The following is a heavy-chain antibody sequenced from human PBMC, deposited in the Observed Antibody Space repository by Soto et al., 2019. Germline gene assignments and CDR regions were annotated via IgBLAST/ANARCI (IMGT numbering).Heavy chain of an antibody. Sequence: QVTLKESGPVLVNPTETLTLTCTVSGFSLSNARMGVSWIRQPPGKALEWLAHIFSNDEKSYSTSLKSRLTISKDTSKSQVVLTMTNMDPVDTATYYCARSSLAERDWNYFDYWGQGTLVTVSS. CDR1: GFSLSNARMG. V-gene: IGHV2-26*01. D-gene: IGHD1-1*01. CDR3: ARSSLAERDWNYFDY. J-gene: IGHJ4*02. CDR2: IFSNDEK.